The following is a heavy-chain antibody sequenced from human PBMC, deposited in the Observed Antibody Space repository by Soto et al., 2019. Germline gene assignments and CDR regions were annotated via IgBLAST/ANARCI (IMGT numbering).Heavy chain of an antibody. CDR3: AKTQTFNGYYNAFDY. CDR1: GFSLAGYA. J-gene: IGHJ4*02. Sequence: GGSLRLSCAASGFSLAGYALTWVRQAPGKGLEWVAAISGGGGSTYYADSVKGRFTISRDNSMHTVFLQMNGLRTGDTALYFCAKTQTFNGYYNAFDYWGQGTRVTV. CDR2: ISGGGGST. D-gene: IGHD3-9*01. V-gene: IGHV3-23*01.